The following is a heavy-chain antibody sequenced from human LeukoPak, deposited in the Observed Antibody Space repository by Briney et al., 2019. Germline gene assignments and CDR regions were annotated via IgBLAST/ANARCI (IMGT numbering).Heavy chain of an antibody. J-gene: IGHJ4*02. CDR3: ARDVSAGEAHDH. V-gene: IGHV3-30*04. CDR2: ISHDGSTQ. Sequence: GGSLRLSCAASGFTFSAYTMHWVRQAPGKGLEWVAVISHDGSTQYYGASVKGRFTVSRDNSKNTLFLHMNSQRVEDTAVNYCARDVSAGEAHDHWGQGTLVIVSS. D-gene: IGHD2-21*01. CDR1: GFTFSAYT.